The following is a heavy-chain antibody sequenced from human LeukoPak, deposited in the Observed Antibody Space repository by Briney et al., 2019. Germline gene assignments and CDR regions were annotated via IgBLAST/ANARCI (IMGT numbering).Heavy chain of an antibody. Sequence: GGSLRLSCAASGFTVSSNYMSWVRQAPGKGLEWVSVIYSGGSTYYADSVKGRFTVSRDNSKNTLYLQMNSLRAEDTAVYYCARGFRWLVDYFDYSGQGTLVTVSS. CDR2: IYSGGST. CDR1: GFTVSSNY. J-gene: IGHJ4*02. D-gene: IGHD6-19*01. CDR3: ARGFRWLVDYFDY. V-gene: IGHV3-66*01.